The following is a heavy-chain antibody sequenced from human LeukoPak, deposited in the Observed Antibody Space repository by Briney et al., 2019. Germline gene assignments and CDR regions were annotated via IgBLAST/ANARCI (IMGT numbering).Heavy chain of an antibody. D-gene: IGHD3-10*01. CDR1: GFSFNTYW. J-gene: IGHJ4*02. CDR2: IYDDGSRP. Sequence: PGGSLTLSCAASGFSFNTYWMHWVRQAPRKGRVGVSRIYDDGSRPAYADSVKGRFTISRDNAKNTVYLQMNSLRAEDAAVYYCARDHWGVIITTYFDYWGQGTLVSVSS. CDR3: ARDHWGVIITTYFDY. V-gene: IGHV3-74*01.